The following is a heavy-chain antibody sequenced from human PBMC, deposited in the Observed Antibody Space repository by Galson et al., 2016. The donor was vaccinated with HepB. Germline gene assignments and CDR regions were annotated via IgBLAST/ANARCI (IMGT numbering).Heavy chain of an antibody. CDR2: SSWDGSTA. J-gene: IGHJ4*02. CDR3: ARAGCYGAAIDS. D-gene: IGHD2-15*01. V-gene: IGHV3-43*01. Sequence: SLRLSCAASGFTLGDYTMHWIRQSPGKGLEWVAFSSWDGSTAEYAGSVRGRITVSRDNTKNFLYLQMSSLRTDDTALYYCARAGCYGAAIDSWGQGARVAVSS. CDR1: GFTLGDYT.